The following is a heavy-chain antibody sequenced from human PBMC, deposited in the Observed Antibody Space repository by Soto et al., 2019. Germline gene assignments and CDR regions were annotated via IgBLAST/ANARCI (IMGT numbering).Heavy chain of an antibody. V-gene: IGHV3-48*03. J-gene: IGHJ6*02. CDR3: ARSGGDPYYYDSSGYAARYGMDV. CDR1: GFTFSSYE. D-gene: IGHD3-22*01. Sequence: GGSLRLSCAASGFTFSSYEMNWVRQAPGKGLEWVSYISSSGSTIYYADSVKGRFTISRDNAKNSLYLQMSSLRAEDTAVYYCARSGGDPYYYDSSGYAARYGMDVWGQGTTVTVSS. CDR2: ISSSGSTI.